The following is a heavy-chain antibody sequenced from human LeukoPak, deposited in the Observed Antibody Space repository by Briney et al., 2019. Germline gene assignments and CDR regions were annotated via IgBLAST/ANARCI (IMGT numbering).Heavy chain of an antibody. J-gene: IGHJ4*02. CDR3: AREDYGDFKFDY. V-gene: IGHV4-31*03. Sequence: SETLSLTCTVSGGSIRSGGYYWSWIRQHPGKGLEWIGYIYYSGSTYYNPSLKSRATISVDTSKNQFSLKLSSVTAADTAVYYCAREDYGDFKFDYWGQGTLVTVSS. D-gene: IGHD4-17*01. CDR2: IYYSGST. CDR1: GGSIRSGGYY.